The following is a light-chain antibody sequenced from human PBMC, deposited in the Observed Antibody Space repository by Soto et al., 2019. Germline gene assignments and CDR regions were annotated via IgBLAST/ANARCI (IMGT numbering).Light chain of an antibody. CDR2: GAS. J-gene: IGKJ1*01. CDR1: QSVSSN. V-gene: IGKV3-15*01. Sequence: EIVMTQSPATLSVSPGERATLSCRASQSVSSNLAWFQQKPGQAPRLLIYGASTRATAIPARFSGSGSRTEFTLTISSLQSEDFGVYYCQQYNDWPRTFGQGTKVDI. CDR3: QQYNDWPRT.